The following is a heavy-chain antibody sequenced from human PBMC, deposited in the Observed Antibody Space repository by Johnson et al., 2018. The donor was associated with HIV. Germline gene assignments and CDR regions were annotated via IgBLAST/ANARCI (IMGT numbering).Heavy chain of an antibody. D-gene: IGHD4-23*01. V-gene: IGHV3-30*02. CDR2: IRYDGSNK. J-gene: IGHJ3*02. CDR1: GFTFSNYG. CDR3: ARELRGLGAFDI. Sequence: QEQLVESGGDLVQPGGSLRLSCAASGFTFSNYGMHWVRQAPGKGLEWVAFIRYDGSNKYYADSVKGRFTISRDNDKNSLYLQMDSLRAEDTAVYYCARELRGLGAFDIWGQGTMVTVSS.